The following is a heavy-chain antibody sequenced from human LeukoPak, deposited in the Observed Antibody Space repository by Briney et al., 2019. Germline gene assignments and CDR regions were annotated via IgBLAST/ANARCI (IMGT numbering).Heavy chain of an antibody. CDR3: AKGSYSSSPSIFDY. J-gene: IGHJ4*02. D-gene: IGHD6-13*01. V-gene: IGHV3-23*01. CDR2: ITGSGGST. Sequence: GGSLRLSCAASGFTFSSYAMNWVRQAPGKGLEWVSGITGSGGSTYYADSVKGRFTISRDNSKNTLYLQMNSLRAEDTAVYYCAKGSYSSSPSIFDYWGQGTLVTVSS. CDR1: GFTFSSYA.